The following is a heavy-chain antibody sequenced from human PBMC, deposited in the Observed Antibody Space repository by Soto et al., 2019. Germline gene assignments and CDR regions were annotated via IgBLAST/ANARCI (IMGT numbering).Heavy chain of an antibody. V-gene: IGHV1-8*01. J-gene: IGHJ6*03. D-gene: IGHD3-10*01. CDR3: ASYNGSGSYDVMGYYYYYMDV. CDR1: GYTFTSYD. CDR2: MNPNSGNT. Sequence: ASVKVSCKASGYTFTSYDINWVRQATGQGLEWMGWMNPNSGNTGYAQKFQGRVTMTRNTSISTAYMELSSLRSEDTAVYYCASYNGSGSYDVMGYYYYYMDVWGKGTTVTVSS.